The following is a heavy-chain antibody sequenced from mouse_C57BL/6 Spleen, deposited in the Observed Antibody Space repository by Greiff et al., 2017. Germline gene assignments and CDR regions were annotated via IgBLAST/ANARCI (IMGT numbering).Heavy chain of an antibody. J-gene: IGHJ3*01. Sequence: VQLQQSGPGLVQPSQSLSITCTVSGFSLTSYGVHWVRQSPGKGLEWLGVIWSGGSTDYNAAFISRLSISKDNSKSQVFFKMNSLQADDTAIYYCARERVTTVVAPFAYWGQGTLVTVSA. D-gene: IGHD1-1*01. CDR3: ARERVTTVVAPFAY. CDR1: GFSLTSYG. CDR2: IWSGGST. V-gene: IGHV2-2*01.